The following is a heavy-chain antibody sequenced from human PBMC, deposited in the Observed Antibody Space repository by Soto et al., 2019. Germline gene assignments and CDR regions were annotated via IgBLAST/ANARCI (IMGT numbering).Heavy chain of an antibody. V-gene: IGHV3-23*01. CDR1: GFTFTSYA. CDR3: AKDVGHDDILICYPTFGS. J-gene: IGHJ4*02. Sequence: GGSLRLSCAASGFTFTSYAMSWVRQAPGKGLEWVSAVSRSGDNTYNADSVKGRFTISRDNSKTTLYLQMNSLRAEDTAVYYFAKDVGHDDILICYPTFGSWGQGTLVTVSS. CDR2: VSRSGDNT. D-gene: IGHD3-9*01.